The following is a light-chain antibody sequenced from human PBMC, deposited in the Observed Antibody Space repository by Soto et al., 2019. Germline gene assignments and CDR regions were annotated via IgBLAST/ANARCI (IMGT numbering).Light chain of an antibody. Sequence: QSVLTQPASVSGSPGQSITISCTGTSSDVGSYNLVSWYQKYPGKAPKLMIYEGTKRPSGVSNRFSGSKSGNTASLTISGLQAEDEADYYCCSYAGSRTLVFGGGTKLNVL. CDR2: EGT. J-gene: IGLJ2*01. CDR3: CSYAGSRTLV. V-gene: IGLV2-23*01. CDR1: SSDVGSYNL.